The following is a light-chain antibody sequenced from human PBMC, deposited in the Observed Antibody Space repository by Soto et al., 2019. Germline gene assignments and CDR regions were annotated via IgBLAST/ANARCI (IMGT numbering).Light chain of an antibody. CDR2: DAS. CDR1: QSVRTV. J-gene: IGKJ5*01. V-gene: IGKV3-11*01. CDR3: EQRTDWPTIT. Sequence: EIVLTQSPATLSLSPGERATLSCGASQSVRTVLAWYQQKPGQAPRLLIYDASTRATGVPARFSGSGSGTDFTLTISNLESEDFGVYYCEQRTDWPTITFGRGTRLDIK.